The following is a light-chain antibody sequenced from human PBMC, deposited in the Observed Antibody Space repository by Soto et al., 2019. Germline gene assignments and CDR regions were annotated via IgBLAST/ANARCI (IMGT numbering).Light chain of an antibody. V-gene: IGLV2-23*01. CDR3: CSYALL. J-gene: IGLJ1*01. CDR1: NSDVGTHNL. CDR2: EGT. Sequence: QSALTQPASVSVSPSQSTTISCTGTNSDVGTHNLVSWYQQHPGKAPKLIIYEGTKRPSGVSNRFSGSKSGNTASLTISGLQAEDEADYYCCSYALLFGTGTKV.